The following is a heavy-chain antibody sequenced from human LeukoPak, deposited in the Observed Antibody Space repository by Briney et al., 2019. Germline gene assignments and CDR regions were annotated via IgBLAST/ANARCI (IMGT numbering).Heavy chain of an antibody. V-gene: IGHV3-30*03. CDR1: GFTVSSNY. CDR2: ISKDGSNE. D-gene: IGHD5-24*01. J-gene: IGHJ4*02. CDR3: VRDRGDGYNQIDY. Sequence: SLRLSCAASGFTVSSNYMSWVRQAPGKGLECVAVISKDGSNEHYADPGKGRFTISRDNSKNTLYLQMNSLRTEDTAVYYCVRDRGDGYNQIDYWGQGTLVTVSS.